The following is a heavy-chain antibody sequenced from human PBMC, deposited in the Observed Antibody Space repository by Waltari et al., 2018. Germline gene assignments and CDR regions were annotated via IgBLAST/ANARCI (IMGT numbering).Heavy chain of an antibody. CDR2: IGTAGDT. J-gene: IGHJ5*02. CDR3: ARGTTVTTENWFDP. D-gene: IGHD4-4*01. V-gene: IGHV3-13*01. Sequence: EVQLVESGGGLVQPGGSLRLSCAASGFTFSRYDMHWVRQAPGKGLEWVSAIGTAGDTYYPGSVKGRFTISRENAKNSLYLQMNSLRAGDTAVYYCARGTTVTTENWFDPWGQGTLVTVSS. CDR1: GFTFSRYD.